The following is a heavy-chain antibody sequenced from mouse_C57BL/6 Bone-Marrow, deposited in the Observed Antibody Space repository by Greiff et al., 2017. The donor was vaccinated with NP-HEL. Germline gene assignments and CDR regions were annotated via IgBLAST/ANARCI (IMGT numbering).Heavy chain of an antibody. Sequence: QVQLQQPGAELVRPGTSVKLSCKASGYTFTSYWMHWVKQRPGQGLEWIGVIDPSDSYTNYNQKFKGKATLTVDKSYSTAYMQLSSLTSEDSAVYYCARWGYSNYNCDYWGQGTTLTVSS. D-gene: IGHD2-5*01. V-gene: IGHV1-59*01. CDR3: ARWGYSNYNCDY. J-gene: IGHJ2*01. CDR1: GYTFTSYW. CDR2: IDPSDSYT.